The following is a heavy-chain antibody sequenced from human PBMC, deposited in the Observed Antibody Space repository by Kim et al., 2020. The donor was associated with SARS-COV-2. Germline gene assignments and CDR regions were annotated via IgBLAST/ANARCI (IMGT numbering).Heavy chain of an antibody. CDR1: GYTFTSYG. D-gene: IGHD5-18*01. CDR3: ARFSYGAKIYYYYGMDV. Sequence: ASVKVSCKASGYTFTSYGISWVRQAPGQGLEWMGWISAYNGNTNYAQKLQGRVTMTTDTSTSTAYMELRSLRSDDTAVYYCARFSYGAKIYYYYGMDVWGQGTTVTVSS. CDR2: ISAYNGNT. J-gene: IGHJ6*02. V-gene: IGHV1-18*01.